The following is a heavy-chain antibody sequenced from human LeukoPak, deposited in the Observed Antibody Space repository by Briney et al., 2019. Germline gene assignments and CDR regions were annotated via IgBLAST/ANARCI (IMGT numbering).Heavy chain of an antibody. V-gene: IGHV3-11*04. J-gene: IGHJ5*02. CDR1: GFTFSDYY. CDR2: ISSSGSTT. Sequence: PGGSLRLSCAASGFTFSDYYMSWIRQAPGKGLEWVSYISSSGSTTYYADSVKGRFTISRDNAKNSLYLQMNSLRAEDTAVYYCARDYSSGWYTENWFDPWGQGTLVTVSS. D-gene: IGHD6-19*01. CDR3: ARDYSSGWYTENWFDP.